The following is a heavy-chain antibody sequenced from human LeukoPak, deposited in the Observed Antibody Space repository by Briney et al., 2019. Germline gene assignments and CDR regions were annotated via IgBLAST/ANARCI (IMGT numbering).Heavy chain of an antibody. CDR1: GGSFSGYY. J-gene: IGHJ4*02. D-gene: IGHD2-15*01. V-gene: IGHV4-59*01. Sequence: SETLSLTCAVYGGSFSGYYWSWIRQPPGEGLEWIGYIYYTGSSNYNPSLESRVTISVDTSKNQFSLKLNSVTAADTAVYYCARGLTLYYFDYWGQGTLVTVSS. CDR2: IYYTGSS. CDR3: ARGLTLYYFDY.